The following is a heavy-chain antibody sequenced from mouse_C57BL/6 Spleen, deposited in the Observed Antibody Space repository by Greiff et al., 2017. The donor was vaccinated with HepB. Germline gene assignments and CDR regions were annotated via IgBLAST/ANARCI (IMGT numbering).Heavy chain of an antibody. CDR1: GYAFSSSW. J-gene: IGHJ1*03. V-gene: IGHV1-82*01. CDR2: IYPGDGDT. Sequence: VQLQQSGPELVKPGASVKLSCKASGYAFSSSWMNWVQQRPGKGLAWIGRIYPGDGDTNYNGKFKGQATLTADKSSSTAYMQLSSLTSEDSAVYFCARAYYGSSYGYFDVWGTGTTVPVSS. D-gene: IGHD1-1*01. CDR3: ARAYYGSSYGYFDV.